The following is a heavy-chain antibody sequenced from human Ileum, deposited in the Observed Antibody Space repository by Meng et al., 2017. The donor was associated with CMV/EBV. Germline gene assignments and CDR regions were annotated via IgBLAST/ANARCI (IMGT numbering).Heavy chain of an antibody. V-gene: IGHV2-5*02. CDR1: GFSLSTSGVG. CDR2: IYWDDDK. J-gene: IGHJ4*02. CDR3: AHSKFEEWSFDY. Sequence: HITLKDSRPTLGKPTQTLTLTCTCSGFSLSTSGVGVGWIRQPPGKALEWLALIYWDDDKRYSPSLKSRLTITKDTSKNQVVLTMTNMDPVDTATYYCAHSKFEEWSFDYWGQGTLVTVSS. D-gene: IGHD3-3*01.